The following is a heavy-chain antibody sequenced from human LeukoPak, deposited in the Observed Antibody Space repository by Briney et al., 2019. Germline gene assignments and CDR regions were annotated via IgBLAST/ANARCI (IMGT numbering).Heavy chain of an antibody. V-gene: IGHV3-48*02. D-gene: IGHD6-19*01. J-gene: IGHJ3*01. CDR3: ARGGYSSGWSRSAFDV. CDR1: GFTFTSYT. Sequence: GGSLRLSCAASGFTFTSYTMNWVRQAPGKGLEWVSYISISSGSVYYADSVKGRFTISRDNAKNSLYLQMNSLRDEDTAMYYCARGGYSSGWSRSAFDVWGQGTMVTVSS. CDR2: ISISSGSV.